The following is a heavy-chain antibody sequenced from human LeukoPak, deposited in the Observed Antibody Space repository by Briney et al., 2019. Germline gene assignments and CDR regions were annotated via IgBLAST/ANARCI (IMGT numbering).Heavy chain of an antibody. CDR1: GGSFSGYY. V-gene: IGHV4-34*01. CDR2: INHSGST. J-gene: IGHJ6*02. CDR3: ARGDDSNYYYYGMDV. D-gene: IGHD4-11*01. Sequence: PSETLSLTCAAYGGSFSGYYWSWIRQPPGKGLEWIGEINHSGSTNYNPSLKSRVTISVDTSKNQFSLKLSSVTAADTAVYYCARGDDSNYYYYGMDVWGQGTTVTVSS.